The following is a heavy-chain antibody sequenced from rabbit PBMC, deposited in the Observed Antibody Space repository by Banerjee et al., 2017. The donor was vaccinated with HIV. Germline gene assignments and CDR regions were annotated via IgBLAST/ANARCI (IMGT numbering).Heavy chain of an antibody. J-gene: IGHJ4*01. Sequence: QEQLVESGGGLVKPEGSLTLTCKASGFSFSSGYDMCWVRQAPGKGLELIACIYSSSGSTWYASWVNGRFSISRSTSLNTVTLQMTSLTAADTATYFCARSYAGSSAYTGFDFNLWGPGTLVTV. CDR2: IYSSSGST. CDR1: GFSFSSGYD. CDR3: ARSYAGSSAYTGFDFNL. D-gene: IGHD8-1*01. V-gene: IGHV1S43*01.